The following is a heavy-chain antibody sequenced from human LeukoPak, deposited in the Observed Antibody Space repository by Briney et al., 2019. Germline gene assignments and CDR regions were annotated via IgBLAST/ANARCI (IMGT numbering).Heavy chain of an antibody. V-gene: IGHV3-23*01. CDR1: GFTFSRYV. CDR2: FSRSGDKI. CDR3: ARLTGNHFDY. J-gene: IGHJ4*02. Sequence: GGSLRLSCATSGFTFSRYVMSWVRKAPGKGLEWVSVFSRSGDKIYYADSVRGRFTISRDISKKSLYLEMSSLRAEDTAMYYCARLTGNHFDYWGLGTLVTVSS. D-gene: IGHD1-14*01.